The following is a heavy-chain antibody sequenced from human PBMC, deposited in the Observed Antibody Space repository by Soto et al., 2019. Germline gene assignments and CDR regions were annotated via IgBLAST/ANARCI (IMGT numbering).Heavy chain of an antibody. CDR1: GGTFSSYA. D-gene: IGHD6-13*01. Sequence: QVQLVQSGAEVKKPGSSVKVSCKASGGTFSSYAISWVRQAPGQGLEWMGGIIPIFGTANYAQKFQGRVPITADESTSTAYMELRSLRSEDTAVYYCARASTSKYTGYSSSWSTYYYYGMDVWGQGTTVTVSS. CDR3: ARASTSKYTGYSSSWSTYYYYGMDV. CDR2: IIPIFGTA. J-gene: IGHJ6*02. V-gene: IGHV1-69*12.